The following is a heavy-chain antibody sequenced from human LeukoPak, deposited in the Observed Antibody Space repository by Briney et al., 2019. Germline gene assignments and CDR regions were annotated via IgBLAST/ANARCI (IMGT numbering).Heavy chain of an antibody. J-gene: IGHJ3*02. Sequence: GGSLRLSCAASGFTFSDYYMSCIGQAAGTRLKSVSYISSSSSYTNYADSVKGRFTISRDNAKNSLYLQMNSLRAEDTAVYYCARDYPYDILTGYSAGAFDIWGQGTMVTVSS. D-gene: IGHD3-9*01. CDR2: ISSSSSYT. CDR1: GFTFSDYY. V-gene: IGHV3-11*05. CDR3: ARDYPYDILTGYSAGAFDI.